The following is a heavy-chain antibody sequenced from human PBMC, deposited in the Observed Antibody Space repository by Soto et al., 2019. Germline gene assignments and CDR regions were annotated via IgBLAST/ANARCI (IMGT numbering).Heavy chain of an antibody. Sequence: SVKVSCRASGGTFSSYAISWVLQAPGQGLEWMGGIIPIFGTANYAQKFQGRVTITADESTSTAYMELSSLRSEDTAVYYCARXMPRFLEWSLPPGGMDVWGQGTTVTVSS. J-gene: IGHJ6*02. CDR3: ARXMPRFLEWSLPPGGMDV. CDR2: IIPIFGTA. D-gene: IGHD3-3*01. V-gene: IGHV1-69*13. CDR1: GGTFSSYA.